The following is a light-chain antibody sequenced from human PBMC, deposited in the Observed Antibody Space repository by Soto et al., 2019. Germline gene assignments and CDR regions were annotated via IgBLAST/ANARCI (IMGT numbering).Light chain of an antibody. Sequence: DIQMTQSPSSLSAFVGDTVTITCRASQDISNFLAWYQQKPGKVPKLLIYAASTLQSGVPSRFSGSGSATDFTLTISSLQPEDVATYYCQKCKVAPFTFGGGTEVEMK. J-gene: IGKJ4*01. CDR2: AAS. V-gene: IGKV1-27*01. CDR1: QDISNF. CDR3: QKCKVAPFT.